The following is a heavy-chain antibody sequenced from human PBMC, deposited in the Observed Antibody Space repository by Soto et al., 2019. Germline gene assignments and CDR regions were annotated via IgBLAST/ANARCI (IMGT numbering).Heavy chain of an antibody. CDR3: TRHPPPRLVGATNRYGMDV. D-gene: IGHD1-26*01. J-gene: IGHJ6*02. V-gene: IGHV3-73*01. Sequence: PVGSLRLSCAASGFTFSGSAMHWVRQASGKGLEWVGRIRSKANSYATAYAASVKGRFTISRDDSKNTAYLQMNSLKTEDTAVYYCTRHPPPRLVGATNRYGMDVWGQGTTVTVSS. CDR1: GFTFSGSA. CDR2: IRSKANSYAT.